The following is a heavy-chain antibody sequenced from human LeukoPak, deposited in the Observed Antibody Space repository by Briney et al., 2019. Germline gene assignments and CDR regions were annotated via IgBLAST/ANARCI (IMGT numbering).Heavy chain of an antibody. D-gene: IGHD5-18*01. CDR2: IIPILGIA. J-gene: IGHJ5*02. CDR1: GGTFSSYA. Sequence: GASVKVSYKASGGTFSSYAISWVRQAPGQGLEWMGRIIPILGIANYAQKFQGRVTITADKSTSTAYMELSSLRSEDTAVYYCARDQPGTNSLNWFDPWGQGTLVTVSS. CDR3: ARDQPGTNSLNWFDP. V-gene: IGHV1-69*04.